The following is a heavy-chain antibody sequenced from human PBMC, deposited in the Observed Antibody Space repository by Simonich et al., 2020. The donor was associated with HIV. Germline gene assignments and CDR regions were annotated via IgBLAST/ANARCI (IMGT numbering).Heavy chain of an antibody. CDR2: IWDDGNIK. D-gene: IGHD4-17*01. CDR3: VRRFDYGGDY. CDR1: GFSFSGYG. Sequence: QVQLVESGGGVVQPGRSLRLSCAASGFSFSGYGMHWVRQAPARGLGWVAFIWDDGNIKNYAPSVKGRFTISRDNSKNTLYLQMNSLRAEDTAMYYCVRRFDYGGDYWGQGTLVTVSS. J-gene: IGHJ4*02. V-gene: IGHV3-33*01.